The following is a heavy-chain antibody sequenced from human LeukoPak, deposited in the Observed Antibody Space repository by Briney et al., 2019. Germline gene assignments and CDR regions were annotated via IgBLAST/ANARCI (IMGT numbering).Heavy chain of an antibody. CDR1: GGSLSSSSYY. Sequence: SETLSLTCTVSGGSLSSSSYYWGWVRQPPGRGLEWIGTIYYSGSTYYNPSLKSRVTISVDTSKTQFSLKLSSVTAADTAVYYCTCGYYSRGDYWGQGTLVTVSS. V-gene: IGHV4-39*01. CDR2: IYYSGST. D-gene: IGHD3-22*01. J-gene: IGHJ4*02. CDR3: TCGYYSRGDY.